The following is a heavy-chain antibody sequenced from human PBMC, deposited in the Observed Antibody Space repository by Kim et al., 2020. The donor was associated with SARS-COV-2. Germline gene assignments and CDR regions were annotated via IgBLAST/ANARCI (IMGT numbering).Heavy chain of an antibody. J-gene: IGHJ6*02. CDR1: GFTFSSYG. V-gene: IGHV3-30*18. CDR2: ISYDGSNK. CDR3: AKSLALGFNYYGMDV. Sequence: GGSLRLSCAASGFTFSSYGMHWVRQAPGKGLEWVAVISYDGSNKYYADSVKGRFTISRDNSKNTLYLQMNSLRAEDTAVYYCAKSLALGFNYYGMDVWGQGTTVTVSS. D-gene: IGHD6-13*01.